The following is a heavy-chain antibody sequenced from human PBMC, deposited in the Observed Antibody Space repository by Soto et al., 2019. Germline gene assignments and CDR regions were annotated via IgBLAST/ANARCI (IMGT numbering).Heavy chain of an antibody. CDR3: ARGVVIIDGWFDP. V-gene: IGHV1-18*01. D-gene: IGHD3-3*01. J-gene: IGHJ5*02. CDR1: GDSFTSYG. CDR2: ISAYNGNT. Sequence: ASVKVSCEACGDSFTSYGISWVRQAPGQGLEWMGWISAYNGNTNYAQKLQGRVTMTTDTSTSTAYMELRSLRSDDTAVYYCARGVVIIDGWFDPWGQGTLVTVSS.